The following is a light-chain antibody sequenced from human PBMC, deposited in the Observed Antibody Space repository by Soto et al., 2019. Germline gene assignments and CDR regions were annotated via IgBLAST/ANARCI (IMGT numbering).Light chain of an antibody. V-gene: IGKV3-20*01. CDR1: QPVLNNY. CDR2: GAS. Sequence: DIVLTQAPGTLSLSPGARAPLSRSASQPVLNNYLTWYQQKPGQAPRRLIFGASIRATGIPDRFSGSGSGTEFTLTISSLQPDDFATYYCQHYNSYSEAFGQGTKVDIK. CDR3: QHYNSYSEA. J-gene: IGKJ1*01.